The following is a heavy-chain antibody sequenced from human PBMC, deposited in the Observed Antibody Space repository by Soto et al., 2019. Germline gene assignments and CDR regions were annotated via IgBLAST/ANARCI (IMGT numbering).Heavy chain of an antibody. CDR1: GGTFSRYA. V-gene: IGHV1-69*01. D-gene: IGHD1-7*01. CDR2: ILPMFGTA. Sequence: QVQLVQSGAEVKKPGSSVQVSCKASGGTFSRYAISWVRQAPGQGLEWMGGILPMFGTANYAQKFQGRVTITADESTSTGSMELSSLRSEDTAIYYCARPARLELRYGYYFMDDWGQGTTVTVSS. CDR3: ARPARLELRYGYYFMDD. J-gene: IGHJ6*02.